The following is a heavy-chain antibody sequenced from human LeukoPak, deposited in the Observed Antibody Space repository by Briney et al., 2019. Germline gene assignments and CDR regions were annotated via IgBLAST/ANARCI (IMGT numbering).Heavy chain of an antibody. CDR1: GFTVSSNY. J-gene: IGHJ4*02. D-gene: IGHD3-22*01. CDR3: AKGVYDSSGYYYAPFDY. V-gene: IGHV3-53*05. CDR2: IYSGGST. Sequence: GGSLRLSCAASGFTVSSNYMSWVRQAPGKGLEWVSIIYSGGSTYYADSVKGRFTISRDNAKNSLYLQMNSLRAEDTALYYCAKGVYDSSGYYYAPFDYWGQGTLVTVSS.